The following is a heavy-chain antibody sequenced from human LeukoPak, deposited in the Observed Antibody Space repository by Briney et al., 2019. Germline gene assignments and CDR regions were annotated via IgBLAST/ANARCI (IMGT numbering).Heavy chain of an antibody. V-gene: IGHV1-18*01. J-gene: IGHJ4*02. CDR1: AYPFRSFG. Sequence: ASVKLSCKASAYPFRSFGISWVRQAPGQGHERMGWISPFNGNIQYAPKIQDRVTITTDTATSTAYMELRSLTSDDTAIYLRGSASRGFGLSVIIGNWGQGTLVIVSS. D-gene: IGHD2-2*01. CDR2: ISPFNGNI. CDR3: GSASRGFGLSVIIGN.